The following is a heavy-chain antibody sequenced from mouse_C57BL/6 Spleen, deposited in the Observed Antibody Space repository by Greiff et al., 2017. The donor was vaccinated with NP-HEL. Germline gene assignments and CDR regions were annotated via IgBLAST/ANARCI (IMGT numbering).Heavy chain of an antibody. CDR2: IYPGNSDT. V-gene: IGHV1-5*01. J-gene: IGHJ1*03. CDR3: TSHSTVVAKYFDV. Sequence: EVQLQQSGTVLARPGASVKMSCKTSGYTFTSYWMHWVKQRPGQGLEWIGAIYPGNSDTSYNQKFKGKAKLTAVTSASTAYMELSSLTNEDSAVYYCTSHSTVVAKYFDVWGTGTTVTVSS. CDR1: GYTFTSYW. D-gene: IGHD1-1*01.